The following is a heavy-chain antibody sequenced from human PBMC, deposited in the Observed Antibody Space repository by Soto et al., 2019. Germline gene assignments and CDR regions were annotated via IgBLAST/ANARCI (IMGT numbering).Heavy chain of an antibody. CDR1: GFTFSGSA. CDR3: TRTRSGITMVRGVITNDAFDI. Sequence: GGSLRLSCAASGFTFSGSAMHWVRQASGKGLEWVGRIRSKANSYATAYAASVKGRFTISRDDSKNTAYLQMNSLKTEDTAVYYCTRTRSGITMVRGVITNDAFDIWGQGTMVTVSS. D-gene: IGHD3-10*01. V-gene: IGHV3-73*01. CDR2: IRSKANSYAT. J-gene: IGHJ3*02.